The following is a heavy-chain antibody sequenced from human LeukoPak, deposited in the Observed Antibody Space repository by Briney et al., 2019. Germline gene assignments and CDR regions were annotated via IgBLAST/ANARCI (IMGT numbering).Heavy chain of an antibody. V-gene: IGHV4-39*01. CDR2: IYYSGST. D-gene: IGHD3-9*01. Sequence: SETLSLTCTVSGGSISISSYYWGWIRQPPGKGLEWIGSIYYSGSTYYNPSLKSRVTISVDTSKNQFSLKLSSVTAADTAVYYCARQGLLRYFDWSPYNWFYPWGQGTLVTVSS. J-gene: IGHJ5*02. CDR1: GGSISISSYY. CDR3: ARQGLLRYFDWSPYNWFYP.